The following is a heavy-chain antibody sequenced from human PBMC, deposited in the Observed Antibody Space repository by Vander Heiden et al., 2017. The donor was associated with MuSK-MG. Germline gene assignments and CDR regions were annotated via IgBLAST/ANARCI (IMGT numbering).Heavy chain of an antibody. CDR1: GLTFSSYA. CDR3: ARVPSSSFQYFQH. V-gene: IGHV3-30-3*01. CDR2: ISYDGSNK. Sequence: QVQLVQSGGGVVQPGRSLRPPCAASGLTFSSYARHWVRQAPGKGLEWVAVISYDGSNKYYADAVKGRFTISRDNSKNTLYLQMNSLRAEETAVYYCARVPSSSFQYFQHWGQGTLVTVSS. J-gene: IGHJ1*01. D-gene: IGHD6-13*01.